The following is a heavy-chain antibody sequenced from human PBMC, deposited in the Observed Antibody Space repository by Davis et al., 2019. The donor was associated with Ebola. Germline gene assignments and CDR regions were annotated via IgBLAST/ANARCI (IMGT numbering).Heavy chain of an antibody. J-gene: IGHJ6*02. D-gene: IGHD4-11*01. Sequence: GESLKISCAASGFTFSSYGMHWVRQAPGKGLEWVAVISYDGSNKYYADSVKGRFTISRDNSKNTLYLQMNSLRAEDTAVYYCAKEPQVTPRWVYYGMGVWGQGTTVTVSS. CDR3: AKEPQVTPRWVYYGMGV. CDR1: GFTFSSYG. V-gene: IGHV3-30*18. CDR2: ISYDGSNK.